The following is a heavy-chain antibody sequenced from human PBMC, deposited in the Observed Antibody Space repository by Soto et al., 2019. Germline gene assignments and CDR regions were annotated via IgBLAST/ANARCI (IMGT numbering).Heavy chain of an antibody. D-gene: IGHD2-15*01. CDR2: IGPYNGNT. J-gene: IGHJ2*01. CDR3: ARCYCTGGSCYTCWHFDL. Sequence: QAQLVQSGAEVKKPGASVKVSCQAGGYTFADYGISWVRQAPGQGLEWVGWIGPYNGNTNYAQNLQDRVTMTTDTSPNTAYMELRRLRSGVTALYYCARCYCTGGSCYTCWHFDLWGRGTLLTVSS. V-gene: IGHV1-18*01. CDR1: GYTFADYG.